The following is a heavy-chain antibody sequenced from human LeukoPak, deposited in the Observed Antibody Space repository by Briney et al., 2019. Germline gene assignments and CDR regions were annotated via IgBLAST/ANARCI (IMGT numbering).Heavy chain of an antibody. CDR3: AKDIDYDSSGYLGGYFDY. CDR1: GFTFDDYA. D-gene: IGHD3-22*01. V-gene: IGHV3-9*01. CDR2: ISWNSGSI. Sequence: PGRSLRLSCAASGFTFDDYAMHWVRQAPGKGLEWVSGISWNSGSIGYADSVKGRFTISRDNAKNSLYLQMNSLSAEDTALYYCAKDIDYDSSGYLGGYFDYWGQGTLVTVSS. J-gene: IGHJ4*02.